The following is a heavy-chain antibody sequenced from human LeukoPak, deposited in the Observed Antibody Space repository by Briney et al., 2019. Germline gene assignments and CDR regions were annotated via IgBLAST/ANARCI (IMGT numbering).Heavy chain of an antibody. CDR1: GFTFSSSA. D-gene: IGHD2-15*01. Sequence: GGSLRLSCAASGFTFSSSAMSWVRQAPGKGLEWVSAISNNGGYTYYADSVQGRFTISRDNSKSTLCLQMNSLRAEDTAVYSCATQLGYCSDGSCYFPYWGQGTLVTVSS. V-gene: IGHV3-23*01. CDR3: ATQLGYCSDGSCYFPY. J-gene: IGHJ4*02. CDR2: ISNNGGYT.